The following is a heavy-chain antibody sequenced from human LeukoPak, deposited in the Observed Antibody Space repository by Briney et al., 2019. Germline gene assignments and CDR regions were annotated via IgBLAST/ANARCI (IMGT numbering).Heavy chain of an antibody. D-gene: IGHD4-11*01. J-gene: IGHJ5*02. CDR2: IFYSGST. CDR3: ARATTDNWFDP. CDR1: GDSAIIGSYY. Sequence: PSETLSLTCTVSGDSAIIGSYYWSWIRQPPGKGLEWIGYIFYSGSTNYNPSLKSRVTMSVDTSKNQFSLKLTSVTAADTAVYYCARATTDNWFDPWGQGTLVTVSS. V-gene: IGHV4-61*01.